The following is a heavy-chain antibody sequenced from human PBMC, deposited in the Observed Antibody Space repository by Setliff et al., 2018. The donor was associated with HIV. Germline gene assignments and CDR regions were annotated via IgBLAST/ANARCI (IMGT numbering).Heavy chain of an antibody. J-gene: IGHJ4*02. CDR1: GGSFSNYY. V-gene: IGHV4-34*01. D-gene: IGHD3-22*01. Sequence: SETLSLTCAVYGGSFSNYYWSWIRQPPGKGLEWIGEINHSGTTNYNPSLKSRVTISVDKSKNQFSLKLSSVTAADTAVYFCARDPHYFDTSGHYSWFYFDYWGQGTLVTVSS. CDR2: INHSGTT. CDR3: ARDPHYFDTSGHYSWFYFDY.